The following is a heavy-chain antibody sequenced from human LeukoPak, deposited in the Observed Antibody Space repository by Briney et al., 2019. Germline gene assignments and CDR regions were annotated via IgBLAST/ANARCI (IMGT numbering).Heavy chain of an antibody. J-gene: IGHJ4*02. D-gene: IGHD4-17*01. CDR2: ISSSSSTI. CDR3: ARDRVSRKGTVTTPSDY. Sequence: GGSLRLSCAASGFTFSSYSMNWVRQAPGKGLEWVSYISSSSSTIYYADSVKGRFTISRDNAKNSLYLQMNSLRAEDTAVYYCARDRVSRKGTVTTPSDYWGQGTLVTVSS. V-gene: IGHV3-48*04. CDR1: GFTFSSYS.